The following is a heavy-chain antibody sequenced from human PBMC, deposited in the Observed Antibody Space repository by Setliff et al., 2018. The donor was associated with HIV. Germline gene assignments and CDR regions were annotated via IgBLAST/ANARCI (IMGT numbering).Heavy chain of an antibody. CDR3: AKDEATLVRGVWNYYYYYIDV. D-gene: IGHD3-10*01. CDR2: INQDGSEK. Sequence: PGGSLRLSCAASGFTFTSYWMIWVRQAPGKGLEWVANINQDGSEKNYVDSVKGRFTISRDNSRDTLFLQMNSLRPEDTAVYYCAKDEATLVRGVWNYYYYYIDVWGKGTTVTVSS. CDR1: GFTFTSYW. V-gene: IGHV3-7*01. J-gene: IGHJ6*03.